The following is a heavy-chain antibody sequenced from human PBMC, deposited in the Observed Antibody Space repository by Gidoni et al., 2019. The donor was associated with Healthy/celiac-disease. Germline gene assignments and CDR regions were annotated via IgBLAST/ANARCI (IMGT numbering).Heavy chain of an antibody. CDR1: GFTFSSYA. J-gene: IGHJ4*02. Sequence: QVQLVESGGGVVQPGRSLRLSCAASGFTFSSYAMHWVRQAPGKGLEWVAVISYDGSNKYYADSVKGRFTISRDNSKNTLYLQMNSLRAEDTAVYYCARDLYGAAAGSFDYWGQGTLVTVSS. V-gene: IGHV3-30-3*01. CDR2: ISYDGSNK. D-gene: IGHD6-13*01. CDR3: ARDLYGAAAGSFDY.